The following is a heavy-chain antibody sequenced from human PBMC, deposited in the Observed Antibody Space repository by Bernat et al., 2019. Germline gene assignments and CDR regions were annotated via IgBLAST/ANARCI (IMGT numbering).Heavy chain of an antibody. J-gene: IGHJ4*02. CDR2: IKSKTDGGTT. Sequence: EVQLVESGGGLVKPGGSLRLSCAASGFTFSNAWMSWVRQAPGKGLEWVGRIKSKTDGGTTDYAAPVKGRFTISRDDSKNTLYLQMNSLKTEDTAVYYCTTADGDFPSCDYWGQGTLVTVSS. V-gene: IGHV3-15*01. D-gene: IGHD4-17*01. CDR3: TTADGDFPSCDY. CDR1: GFTFSNAW.